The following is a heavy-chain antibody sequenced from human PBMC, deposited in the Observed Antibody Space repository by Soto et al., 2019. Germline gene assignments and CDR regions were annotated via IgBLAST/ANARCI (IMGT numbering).Heavy chain of an antibody. CDR1: GGTFSSYT. CDR2: IIPILGIA. V-gene: IGHV1-69*02. CDR3: SLENADDAFDL. D-gene: IGHD1-1*01. J-gene: IGHJ3*01. Sequence: QVQLVQSGAEVKKPGSSVKVSCKASGGTFSSYTISWVRQAPGQGLEWMGRIIPILGIANYAQKFQGRVTLTADKSTSTAYMELSSLRSEDTAVYYCSLENADDAFDLWGQGTMGNVSS.